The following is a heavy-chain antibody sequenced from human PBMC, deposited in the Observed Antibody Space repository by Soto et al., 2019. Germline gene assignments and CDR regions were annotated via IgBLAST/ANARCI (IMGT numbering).Heavy chain of an antibody. Sequence: SATLSLTCAVYGGSFSGYYWSWIRQPPGKGLEWIGEINHSGSTNYDPSLKSRVTISVDTSKNQFSLKLSSVTAADTAVYYCAIAPYYYYYGMDVWGQGTTVTVSS. V-gene: IGHV4-34*01. D-gene: IGHD2-21*01. CDR3: AIAPYYYYYGMDV. CDR1: GGSFSGYY. CDR2: INHSGST. J-gene: IGHJ6*02.